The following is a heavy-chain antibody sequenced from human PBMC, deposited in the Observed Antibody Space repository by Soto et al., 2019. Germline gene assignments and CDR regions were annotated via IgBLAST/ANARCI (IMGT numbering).Heavy chain of an antibody. J-gene: IGHJ3*02. Sequence: GGSLRLSCAASGFTFSSYAMSWVRQAPGKGLEWVSAISGSGGSTCYADSVKGRFTISRDNSKNTLYLQMNSLRAEDTAVYYCAKDRTQTLFWSGYFQSFDIWGQGTMVTVSS. V-gene: IGHV3-23*01. D-gene: IGHD3-3*01. CDR2: ISGSGGST. CDR3: AKDRTQTLFWSGYFQSFDI. CDR1: GFTFSSYA.